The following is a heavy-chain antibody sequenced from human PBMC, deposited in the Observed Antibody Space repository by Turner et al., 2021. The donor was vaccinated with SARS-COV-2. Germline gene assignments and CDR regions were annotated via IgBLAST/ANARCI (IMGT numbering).Heavy chain of an antibody. D-gene: IGHD3-22*01. CDR3: ARDRDYDSSGYWEQS. Sequence: QVQLVQSGAEVKKPGSSVKVSCKASGGTFNSYAITWVRQAPGQGLEWKGGTLPIFGTGNHEQKFQGRVTITADKSTSKAYMELSSLTSEETAVYYCARDRDYDSSGYWEQSWGQGTLVTVSS. CDR2: TLPIFGTG. V-gene: IGHV1-69*06. J-gene: IGHJ4*02. CDR1: GGTFNSYA.